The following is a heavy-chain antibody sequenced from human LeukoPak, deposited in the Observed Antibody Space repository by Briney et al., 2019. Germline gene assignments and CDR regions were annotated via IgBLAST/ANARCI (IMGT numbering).Heavy chain of an antibody. CDR3: ARDPGAGDYYYYYGMDV. J-gene: IGHJ6*02. D-gene: IGHD1-26*01. Sequence: GGSLRLSCAASGFTVSSNYMSWVRQAPGKGLEWVSVIYSGGSTYYADSVKGRFTISRDNSKNTLYLQMNSLRAEDTAVYYCARDPGAGDYYYYYGMDVWGHGTTVTVSS. CDR1: GFTVSSNY. V-gene: IGHV3-53*01. CDR2: IYSGGST.